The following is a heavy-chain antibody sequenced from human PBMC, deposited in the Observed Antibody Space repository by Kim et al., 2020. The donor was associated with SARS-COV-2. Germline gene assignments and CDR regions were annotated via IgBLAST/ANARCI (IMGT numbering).Heavy chain of an antibody. CDR2: KGNT. V-gene: IGHV1-18*01. J-gene: IGHJ2*01. CDR3: ARDGYFDL. Sequence: KGNTKYTENLQGRVTVTTDTSTSTAYMELRSLRSDDTAMYYCARDGYFDLWGRGTLVTVSS.